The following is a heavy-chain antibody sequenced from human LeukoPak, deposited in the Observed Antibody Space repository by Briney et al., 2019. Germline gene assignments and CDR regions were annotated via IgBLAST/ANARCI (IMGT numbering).Heavy chain of an antibody. Sequence: GGSLRLSCSASGFSFSNYAMYWVRQAPGKGLEWVANIKQGGSEKYYVDSVKGRFTISRDNAKNSLYLQMNSLRAEDTAVYYCARNFGLRCSGGTCYSVYYYGMDVWGKGTTVTVSS. V-gene: IGHV3-7*03. CDR2: IKQGGSEK. J-gene: IGHJ6*04. CDR1: GFSFSNYA. D-gene: IGHD2-15*01. CDR3: ARNFGLRCSGGTCYSVYYYGMDV.